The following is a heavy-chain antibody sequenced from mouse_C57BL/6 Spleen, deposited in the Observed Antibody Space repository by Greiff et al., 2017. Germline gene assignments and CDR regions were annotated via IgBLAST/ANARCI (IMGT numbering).Heavy chain of an antibody. CDR2: IDPSDSYT. CDR1: GYTFTSYW. D-gene: IGHD1-1*01. J-gene: IGHJ1*03. Sequence: QVQLQPPGAELVMPGASVKLSCKASGYTFTSYWMHWVKQRPGQGLEWIGEIDPSDSYTNYNQKFKGKSTLTVDKSSSTAYMQLSSLTSEDSAVYYCARWASYYGSSYGYFDVWGTGTTVTVSS. CDR3: ARWASYYGSSYGYFDV. V-gene: IGHV1-69*01.